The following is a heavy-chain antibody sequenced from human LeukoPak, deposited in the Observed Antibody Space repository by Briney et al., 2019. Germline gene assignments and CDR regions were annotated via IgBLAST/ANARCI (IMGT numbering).Heavy chain of an antibody. J-gene: IGHJ5*02. D-gene: IGHD2-15*01. CDR3: ARDVNPCSGGSCYPNWFDP. CDR2: INPNSGGT. V-gene: IGHV1-2*02. Sequence: ASVKVSCKASGYTFTGYYMHWVRQAPGQGLEWMGWINPNSGGTNYAQKFQGRVTMTRDTSISTAYMELSRLRSGDTAVYYCARDVNPCSGGSCYPNWFDPWGQGTLVTVSS. CDR1: GYTFTGYY.